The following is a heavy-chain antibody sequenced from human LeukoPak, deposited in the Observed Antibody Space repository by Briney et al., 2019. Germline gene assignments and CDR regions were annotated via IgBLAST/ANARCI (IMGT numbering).Heavy chain of an antibody. CDR3: ARVDVENDYETDY. CDR2: IIPIPIFGIT. CDR1: GGTFSSHA. V-gene: IGHV1-69*10. Sequence: GASVKVSCKASGGTFSSHAISWVRQAPGQGLEWMGGIIPIPIFGITTYAQKFQGRVTITADKSTSTAYMELSSLRSEDTAVYYCARVDVENDYETDYWGQGTLVTVSS. J-gene: IGHJ4*02. D-gene: IGHD4-17*01.